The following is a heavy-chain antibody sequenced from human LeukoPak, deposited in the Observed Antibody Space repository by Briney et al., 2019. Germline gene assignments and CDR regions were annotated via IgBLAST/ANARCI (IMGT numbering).Heavy chain of an antibody. CDR3: ARWRPGAAAGFDY. Sequence: GESLKISCKGSGYSFTSYWIGWVRQLPGKGVEWMGIIYPGDSDTRYSPSFQGQVTISADKSISTAYLQWSSLKASDTAMYYCARWRPGAAAGFDYWGQGTLVTVSS. CDR2: IYPGDSDT. D-gene: IGHD6-13*01. CDR1: GYSFTSYW. J-gene: IGHJ4*02. V-gene: IGHV5-51*01.